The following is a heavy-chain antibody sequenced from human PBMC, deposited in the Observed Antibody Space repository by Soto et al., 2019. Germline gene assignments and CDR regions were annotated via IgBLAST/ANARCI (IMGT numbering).Heavy chain of an antibody. V-gene: IGHV1-8*01. CDR1: GYTFTSYD. J-gene: IGHJ4*02. CDR3: ARAPSSGSYPYPDY. CDR2: MNPNSGNT. D-gene: IGHD3-10*01. Sequence: QVQLVQSGAEVKKPGASVKVSCKASGYTFTSYDINWVRQATGQGLEWMGWMNPNSGNTGYAQKCQGRVTMTRNTSISTAYMELSSLSSEDTAVYYCARAPSSGSYPYPDYWGQGTLVTVSS.